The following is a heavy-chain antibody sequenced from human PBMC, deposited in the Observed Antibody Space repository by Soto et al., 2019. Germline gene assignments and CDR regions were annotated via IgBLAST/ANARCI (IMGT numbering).Heavy chain of an antibody. CDR1: EFIFPTYA. CDR3: AKEVFGVVAGSGLDT. D-gene: IGHD2-15*01. Sequence: VGWLRISWAASEFIFPTYAMTWVRQAPGKGLEWVSSISGSTDDTFYADSVKGRFTISRDNSKNTLFLQMNSLRAEDTAVYYCAKEVFGVVAGSGLDTWGQGTLVTVS. V-gene: IGHV3-23*01. J-gene: IGHJ5*02. CDR2: ISGSTDDT.